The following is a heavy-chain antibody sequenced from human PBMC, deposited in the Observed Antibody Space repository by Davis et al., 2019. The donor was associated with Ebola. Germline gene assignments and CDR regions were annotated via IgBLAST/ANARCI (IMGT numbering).Heavy chain of an antibody. D-gene: IGHD5-12*01. V-gene: IGHV1-8*01. CDR2: MNPNSGNT. CDR1: GYTFTSYD. CDR3: ARGLSIVATTPDYYYYGMDV. J-gene: IGHJ6*02. Sequence: ASVKVSCKASGYTFTSYDINWVRQATGQGLEWMGWMNPNSGNTGYAQKFQGRVTMTRNTSISTAYMELSSLRSEDTAVYYCARGLSIVATTPDYYYYGMDVWGQGTTVTVSS.